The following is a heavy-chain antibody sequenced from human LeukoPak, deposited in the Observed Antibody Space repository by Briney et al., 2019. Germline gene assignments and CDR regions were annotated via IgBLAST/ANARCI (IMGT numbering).Heavy chain of an antibody. CDR1: GGSFSGYY. CDR2: INHSGST. V-gene: IGHV4-34*01. D-gene: IGHD3-3*01. CDR3: ARELTLWSGYRNAFDI. Sequence: PSETLSLTCAVYGGSFSGYYWSWIRQPPGKGLEWIGGINHSGSTNYNPSLKSRVTISVDTSKNQFSLKLSSVTAADTAVYYCARELTLWSGYRNAFDIWGQGTMVTVSS. J-gene: IGHJ3*02.